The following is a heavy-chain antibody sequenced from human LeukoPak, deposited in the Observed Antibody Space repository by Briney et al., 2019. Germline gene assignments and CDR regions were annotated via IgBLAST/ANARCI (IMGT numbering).Heavy chain of an antibody. V-gene: IGHV3-21*01. Sequence: GGSLRLSCAASGFSFSSSSLNWVRQAPGKGLEWVSSISSSSTYIYYADSVKGRFTISRDNAKNSLYLQMNSLRAEDTAVYYCARDYHTVTSGATYFDYWGQGTLVTVSS. D-gene: IGHD4-17*01. CDR1: GFSFSSSS. CDR2: ISSSSTYI. CDR3: ARDYHTVTSGATYFDY. J-gene: IGHJ4*02.